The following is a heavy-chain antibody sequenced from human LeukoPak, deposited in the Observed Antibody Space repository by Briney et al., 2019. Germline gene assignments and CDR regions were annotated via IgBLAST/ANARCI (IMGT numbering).Heavy chain of an antibody. CDR1: GFTFSSYA. J-gene: IGHJ5*02. CDR2: ISYDGSNK. V-gene: IGHV3-30-3*01. Sequence: GRSLRLSCAASGFTFSSYAMHWVRQAPGKGLEWVAVISYDGSNKYYADSVKGRFTISKDNSKNTLYLQMNSLRAEDTAVYYCACCITAPFDPWGQGTLVTVSS. D-gene: IGHD3-10*01. CDR3: ACCITAPFDP.